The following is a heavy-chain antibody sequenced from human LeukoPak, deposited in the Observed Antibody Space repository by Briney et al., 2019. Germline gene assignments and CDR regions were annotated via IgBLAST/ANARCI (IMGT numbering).Heavy chain of an antibody. CDR1: GGSINSNTYY. J-gene: IGHJ5*02. D-gene: IGHD1-26*01. CDR2: MYYSGST. CDR3: ARAGTEWEFDP. V-gene: IGHV4-39*07. Sequence: SETLSLTCTVSGGSINSNTYYWGWIRQPPGKGLEWIGSMYYSGSTYFNPSLKSRVTISVDTSKNQFSLKLSSVTAADTAVYYCARAGTEWEFDPWGQGTLVTVSS.